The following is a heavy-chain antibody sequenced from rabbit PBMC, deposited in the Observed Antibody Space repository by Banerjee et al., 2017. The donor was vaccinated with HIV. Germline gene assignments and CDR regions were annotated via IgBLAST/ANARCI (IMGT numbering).Heavy chain of an antibody. J-gene: IGHJ4*01. CDR3: ARDLAGVIGWNFNL. V-gene: IGHV1S45*01. D-gene: IGHD4-1*01. CDR1: AFSFSASYY. Sequence: QEQLEESGGDLVKPEGSLTLTCTASAFSFSASYYMYWVRQAPGKGLEWIGCINGGSSGDTYYASWAKGRFTISKTSSTTVTLQMTSLTAADTATYFCARDLAGVIGWNFNLWGPGTLVTVS. CDR2: INGGSSGDT.